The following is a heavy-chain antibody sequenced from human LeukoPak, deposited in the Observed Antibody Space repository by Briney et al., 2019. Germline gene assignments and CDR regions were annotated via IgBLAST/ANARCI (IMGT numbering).Heavy chain of an antibody. CDR2: IRYDGSNK. CDR1: GFTFSSYV. Sequence: GGSLRLSCAASGFTFSSYVMHWVRQAPDKGLEWVAFIRYDGSNKYYSDSVKGRFTISRDNSKNTLYLQMNSLRAEDTAVYYCATYRQVLLPFESWGQGTLVTVSS. J-gene: IGHJ4*02. CDR3: ATYRQVLLPFES. V-gene: IGHV3-30*02. D-gene: IGHD2-8*02.